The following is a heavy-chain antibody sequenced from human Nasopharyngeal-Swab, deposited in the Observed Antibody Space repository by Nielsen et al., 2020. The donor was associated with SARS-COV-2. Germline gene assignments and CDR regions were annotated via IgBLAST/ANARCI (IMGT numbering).Heavy chain of an antibody. CDR3: AREGDILTGYYDAFDI. CDR2: IWYDGSNK. J-gene: IGHJ3*02. D-gene: IGHD3-9*01. V-gene: IGHV3-33*01. Sequence: GGSLRLSCAASGFTFSSYGLHWVRQAPGKGLEWVAVIWYDGSNKYYADSVKSRFTISRDNSKNTLYLQMNSLRAEDTAVYYCAREGDILTGYYDAFDIWGQGTMVTVS. CDR1: GFTFSSYG.